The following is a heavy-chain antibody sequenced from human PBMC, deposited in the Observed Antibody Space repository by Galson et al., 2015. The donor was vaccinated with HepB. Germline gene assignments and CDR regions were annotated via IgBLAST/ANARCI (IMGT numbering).Heavy chain of an antibody. CDR3: AIVSSRSTDYYYGMDV. D-gene: IGHD6-13*01. Sequence: SVKVSCKASGYTFTSYDINWVRQATGQGLEWMRWMNPNSGNTGYAQKFQGRVTMTRNTSISTAYMELSSLRSEDTAVYYCAIVSSRSTDYYYGMDVWGQGTTVTVSS. CDR1: GYTFTSYD. CDR2: MNPNSGNT. J-gene: IGHJ6*02. V-gene: IGHV1-8*01.